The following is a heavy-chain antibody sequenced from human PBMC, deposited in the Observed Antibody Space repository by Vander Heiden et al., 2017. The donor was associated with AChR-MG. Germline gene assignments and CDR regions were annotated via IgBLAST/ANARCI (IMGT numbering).Heavy chain of an antibody. Sequence: QVQLQESGPGLVKPSETLSLTCTISGGSISSDDYCWTWIRQHPGKGLELIGYIYNSGSTYHNPSLRSRLAISVDRSTNQFSLKLNSVTAADTAVYYCARGAVVLAATWIDLWGQGTLVTVSS. V-gene: IGHV4-31*03. D-gene: IGHD2-15*01. J-gene: IGHJ5*02. CDR2: IYNSGST. CDR3: ARGAVVLAATWIDL. CDR1: GGSISSDDYC.